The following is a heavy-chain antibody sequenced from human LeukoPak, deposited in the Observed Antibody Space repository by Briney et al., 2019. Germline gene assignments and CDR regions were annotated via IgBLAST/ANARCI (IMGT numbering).Heavy chain of an antibody. CDR2: INSVGSST. Sequence: GGSLRLSCAASGFTFSSYAMSWVRQAPGKGLVWVSRINSVGSSTSYADSVKGRFTISRDNAKNTLYLQMNSLRAEDTAVYYCARDMDRYYMDVWGKGTTVTVSS. D-gene: IGHD3-10*01. V-gene: IGHV3-74*01. CDR3: ARDMDRYYMDV. J-gene: IGHJ6*03. CDR1: GFTFSSYA.